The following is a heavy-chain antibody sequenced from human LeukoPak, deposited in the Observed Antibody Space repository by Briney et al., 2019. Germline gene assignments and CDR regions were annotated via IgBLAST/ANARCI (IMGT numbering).Heavy chain of an antibody. CDR1: GFTFTSYS. CDR3: ARNSWP. D-gene: IGHD4-23*01. Sequence: GGSLRLSCAASGFTFTSYSMHWVRQTPGKGLEWVSSISSTGSAIYYTDSVKGRFTISRDNARNSLYLQMNSLRAEDTAVYYCARNSWPWGQGTLVTVSS. V-gene: IGHV3-21*01. CDR2: ISSTGSAI. J-gene: IGHJ5*02.